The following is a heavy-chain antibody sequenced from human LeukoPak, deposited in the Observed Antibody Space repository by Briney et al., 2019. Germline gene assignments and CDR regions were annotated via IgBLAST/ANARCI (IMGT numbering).Heavy chain of an antibody. CDR3: GRSDWIGGRCYSFDN. CDR1: GGSISSYY. Sequence: PSETLSLTCTVSGGSISSYYWSWIRQPAGKGLEWIGRFYHSGSATYNPSLKSRVTISVDTSKNQFSLKVYSVTAADTALYFCGRSDWIGGRCYSFDNWGRGSLVT. J-gene: IGHJ4*02. D-gene: IGHD2-15*01. CDR2: FYHSGSA. V-gene: IGHV4-4*07.